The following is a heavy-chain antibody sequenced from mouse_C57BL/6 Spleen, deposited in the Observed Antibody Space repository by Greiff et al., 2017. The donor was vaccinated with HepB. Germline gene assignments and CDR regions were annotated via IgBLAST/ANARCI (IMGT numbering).Heavy chain of an antibody. Sequence: QVQLKQPGAELVRPGSSVKLSCKASGYTFTSYWMDWVKQRPGQGLEWIGNIYPSDSETHYNQKFKDKATLTVDKSSSTAYMQLSSLTSEDSAVYYCARGLGRGYFDVWGTGTTVTVSS. V-gene: IGHV1-61*01. J-gene: IGHJ1*03. CDR2: IYPSDSET. D-gene: IGHD4-1*01. CDR3: ARGLGRGYFDV. CDR1: GYTFTSYW.